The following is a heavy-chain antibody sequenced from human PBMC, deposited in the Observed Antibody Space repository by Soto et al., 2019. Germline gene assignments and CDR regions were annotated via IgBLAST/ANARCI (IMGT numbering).Heavy chain of an antibody. CDR2: INHSGST. D-gene: IGHD4-17*01. CDR3: ARGARDYGDYEGWFDP. V-gene: IGHV4-34*01. J-gene: IGHJ5*02. CDR1: GGSFSGYY. Sequence: PSETLSLTCAVYGGSFSGYYWSWIRQPPGKGLEWIGEINHSGSTNYNPSLKSRVTISVDTSKNQFSLKLSSVTAADTAVYYCARGARDYGDYEGWFDPWGQGTLVTVSS.